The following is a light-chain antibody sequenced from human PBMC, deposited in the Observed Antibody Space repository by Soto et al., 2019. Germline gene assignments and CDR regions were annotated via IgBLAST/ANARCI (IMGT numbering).Light chain of an antibody. V-gene: IGKV3D-20*02. CDR1: QSFSSSY. J-gene: IGKJ5*01. Sequence: DIGLTHSAGTLSLSPGERATLSCRASQSFSSSYLAWYKQKPGQAPRLLXXCAXSRATGIPDRFSGSGSGTDFTLTLSRLEPEDAAVYYCQQRNIWPPGTFGQGTRLEIK. CDR3: QQRNIWPPGT. CDR2: CAX.